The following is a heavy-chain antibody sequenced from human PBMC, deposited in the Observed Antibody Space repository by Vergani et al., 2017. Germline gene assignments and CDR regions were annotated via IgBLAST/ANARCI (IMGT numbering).Heavy chain of an antibody. J-gene: IGHJ4*02. CDR2: IYPGNSDT. Sequence: EVQLVQSGAEVKKPGESLKISCKASGYSFTSYWIGWVRQRPGKGLEWMGIIYPGNSDTRYSPSFQGQVTISADKSISTSYLQWSSLKAADTAMYYCARRGSGYCSISSCYIIDYWGRGTLVTVSS. CDR3: ARRGSGYCSISSCYIIDY. D-gene: IGHD2-2*02. CDR1: GYSFTSYW. V-gene: IGHV5-51*03.